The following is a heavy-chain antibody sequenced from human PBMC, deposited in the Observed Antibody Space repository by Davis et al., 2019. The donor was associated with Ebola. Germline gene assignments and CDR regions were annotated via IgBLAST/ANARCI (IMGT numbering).Heavy chain of an antibody. J-gene: IGHJ3*02. CDR1: GGSISSYY. Sequence: PSETLSLTCTVSGGSISSYYWSWIRQPPGKGLEWIGYIYYSGSTNYNPSLKSRVTISVDTSKNQFSLKLSSVTAADTAVYYCARSYYYDSSGYYTAFDIWGQGTMVTVSS. D-gene: IGHD3-22*01. CDR2: IYYSGST. V-gene: IGHV4-59*12. CDR3: ARSYYYDSSGYYTAFDI.